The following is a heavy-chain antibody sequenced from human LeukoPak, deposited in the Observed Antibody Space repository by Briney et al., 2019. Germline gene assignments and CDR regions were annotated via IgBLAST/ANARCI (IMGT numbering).Heavy chain of an antibody. CDR2: ISGSGGST. V-gene: IGHV3-23*01. J-gene: IGHJ4*02. D-gene: IGHD3-3*01. CDR3: SKGTNRITIFGVFDY. Sequence: PGGSLRLSCAASGFTFSSYAMSWVRQAPGKGLEWVSAISGSGGSTYYADSVKGRFTISRDNSKNTLYLQMNSLRAEDTAVYYCSKGTNRITIFGVFDYWGQGTLVTVSS. CDR1: GFTFSSYA.